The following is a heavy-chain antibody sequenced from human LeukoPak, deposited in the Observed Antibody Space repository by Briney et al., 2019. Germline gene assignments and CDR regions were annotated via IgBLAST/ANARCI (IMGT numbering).Heavy chain of an antibody. CDR2: ISSRSDTI. Sequence: GGSLRLSCAASGFIFSSYSMTWVRQAPGKGLEWVSYISSRSDTIYYADSVKGRFIISRDNAKNSLYLQMSSLRAEDTAVYYCARPHCSGATCYSRYFDDWGQGTLVTVSS. CDR3: ARPHCSGATCYSRYFDD. V-gene: IGHV3-48*01. J-gene: IGHJ4*02. D-gene: IGHD2-15*01. CDR1: GFIFSSYS.